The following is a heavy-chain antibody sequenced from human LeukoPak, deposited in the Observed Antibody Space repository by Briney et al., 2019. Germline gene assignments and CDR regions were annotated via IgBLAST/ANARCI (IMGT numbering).Heavy chain of an antibody. V-gene: IGHV4-4*07. CDR1: GGSISIYY. Sequence: ASETLSLTCTVSGGSISIYYWNWIRQPAGKGLEWIGRIFTSGITNYNPSLKSRVTMSVDTSKNQFSLNLSSVTAADTAVYYCARESSGNYNPLGYMDVWGKGTTVTVSS. J-gene: IGHJ6*03. D-gene: IGHD3-10*01. CDR2: IFTSGIT. CDR3: ARESSGNYNPLGYMDV.